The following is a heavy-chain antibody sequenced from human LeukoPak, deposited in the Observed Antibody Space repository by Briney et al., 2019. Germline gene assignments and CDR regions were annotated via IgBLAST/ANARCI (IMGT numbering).Heavy chain of an antibody. J-gene: IGHJ4*02. CDR1: GFTFSIYA. CDR2: FSGSGGST. D-gene: IGHD2-2*01. V-gene: IGHV3-23*01. Sequence: GGSLRLSCAASGFTFSIYAMSGVRQAPGKGREGFSTFSGSGGSTYYADSVKGRFTISRDNSKNTLYLQMNSLRAEDTAVYYCAKASCSSSSCYADYWGQGTLVTVSS. CDR3: AKASCSSSSCYADY.